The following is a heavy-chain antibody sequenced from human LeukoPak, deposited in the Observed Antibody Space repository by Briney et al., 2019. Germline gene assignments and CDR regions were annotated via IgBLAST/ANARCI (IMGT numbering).Heavy chain of an antibody. Sequence: PSETLSLTCAVHGGSFSGYYWSWIRQPPGKGLEWIGEINHSGSTNYNPSLKSRVTISVDTSKNQFSLKLSSVTAADTAVYYCASGYSSSYGYWGQGTLVTVSS. V-gene: IGHV4-34*01. CDR1: GGSFSGYY. CDR3: ASGYSSSYGY. J-gene: IGHJ4*02. D-gene: IGHD6-13*01. CDR2: INHSGST.